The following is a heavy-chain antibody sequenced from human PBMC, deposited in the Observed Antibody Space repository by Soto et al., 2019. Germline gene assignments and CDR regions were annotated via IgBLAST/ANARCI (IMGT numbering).Heavy chain of an antibody. Sequence: QVQLVQSGAEVKKPGSSVKVSCKASGGTFSSYAISWVRQAPGQGLEWMGGIIPIFGTANYAQKFQGRVTIHADESTCTAYMEPSSLRSEDTAVYYCATCIAARPLDYWGQGTLVTVSS. CDR1: GGTFSSYA. V-gene: IGHV1-69*12. J-gene: IGHJ4*02. CDR2: IIPIFGTA. CDR3: ATCIAARPLDY. D-gene: IGHD6-6*01.